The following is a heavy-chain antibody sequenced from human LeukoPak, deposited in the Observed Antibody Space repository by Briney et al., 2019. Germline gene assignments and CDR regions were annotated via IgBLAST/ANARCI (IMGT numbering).Heavy chain of an antibody. CDR1: AFTFSSYA. CDR2: ISGSGAST. D-gene: IGHD6-13*01. V-gene: IGHV3-23*01. Sequence: GASLRLSCAASAFTFSSYAMSWVRPAPGKGLEWVSVISGSGASTYYADSVKGRFPISRDNSNNTMYLQMNSLRAEDTAVYYCAKARVSEIAAATNYWGQGALVTVSS. J-gene: IGHJ4*02. CDR3: AKARVSEIAAATNY.